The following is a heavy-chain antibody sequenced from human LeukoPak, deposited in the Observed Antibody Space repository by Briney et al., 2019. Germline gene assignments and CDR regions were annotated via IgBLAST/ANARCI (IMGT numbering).Heavy chain of an antibody. CDR2: IIPIFGTA. CDR3: ARHHMVTTYYFDY. Sequence: ASVKVSCKASGGTFSSYAISWVRQAPGQGLEWMGGIIPIFGTANYAQKFQGRVTITAVESTSTAYMELSSLRSEDTAVYYCARHHMVTTYYFDYWGQGTLVTVSS. CDR1: GGTFSSYA. J-gene: IGHJ4*02. D-gene: IGHD5-18*01. V-gene: IGHV1-69*13.